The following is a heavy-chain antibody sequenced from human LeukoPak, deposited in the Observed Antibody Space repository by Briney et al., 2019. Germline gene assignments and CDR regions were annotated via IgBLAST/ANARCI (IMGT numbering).Heavy chain of an antibody. CDR2: INHSGST. CDR3: ASELEPSERWFDP. J-gene: IGHJ5*02. CDR1: GGSFSGYY. V-gene: IGHV4-34*01. Sequence: SETLSLTCAVYGGSFSGYYWSWIRQPPGKGLEWIGEINHSGSTNYNPSLKSRVTISVDTSKNQFSLKLSSVTAADTAVYYCASELEPSERWFDPWGQGTLVTVSS. D-gene: IGHD1-1*01.